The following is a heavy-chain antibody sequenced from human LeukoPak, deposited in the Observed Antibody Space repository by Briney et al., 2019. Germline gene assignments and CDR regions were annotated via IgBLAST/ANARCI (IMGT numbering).Heavy chain of an antibody. J-gene: IGHJ3*02. Sequence: SETLSLTCTVSGGSISSGSYYWSWIRQPAGKGLEWIGRIYTSGSTNYNPSLKSRVTISVDTSKNLYSLKLSSVTAADTAVYYCARGGGWYGAFDIWGQGTMVTVSS. V-gene: IGHV4-61*02. CDR3: ARGGGWYGAFDI. CDR1: GGSISSGSYY. CDR2: IYTSGST. D-gene: IGHD6-19*01.